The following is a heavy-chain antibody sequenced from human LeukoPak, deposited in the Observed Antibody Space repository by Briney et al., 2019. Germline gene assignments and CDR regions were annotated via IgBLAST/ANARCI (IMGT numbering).Heavy chain of an antibody. Sequence: GGSLRLSCAASGFTFSSYAMSWVRQAPGKGLEWVGRIKTKTNGGTTDYAAPVKGRFTISRDDSKNTLYLQMNSLKTEDTAVYYCTTFSPRLLGYWGQGSLVTVSS. CDR2: IKTKTNGGTT. CDR1: GFTFSSYA. J-gene: IGHJ4*02. D-gene: IGHD2-21*01. V-gene: IGHV3-15*01. CDR3: TTFSPRLLGY.